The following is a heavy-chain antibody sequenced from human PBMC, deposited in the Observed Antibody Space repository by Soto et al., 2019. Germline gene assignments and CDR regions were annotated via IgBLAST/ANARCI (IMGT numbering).Heavy chain of an antibody. Sequence: EVQLLESGGGLVNPGGSLRLSCATSGFTFSSYSMDWVRQAPGKGLEWVSSINPTSRYVFYADSVRGRFTISRDYAENSLHLQMNGLRGEDTAVYYCARHETRLTGDGFDIWGRGKLVTVSS. CDR2: INPTSRYV. CDR1: GFTFSSYS. V-gene: IGHV3-21*01. CDR3: ARHETRLTGDGFDI. D-gene: IGHD3-9*01. J-gene: IGHJ3*02.